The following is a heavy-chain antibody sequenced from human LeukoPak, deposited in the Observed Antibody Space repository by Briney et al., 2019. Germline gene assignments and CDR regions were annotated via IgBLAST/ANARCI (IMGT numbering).Heavy chain of an antibody. D-gene: IGHD4-17*01. CDR3: AKGRYGDYVLDY. CDR2: IRYDGSNK. V-gene: IGHV3-30*02. CDR1: GFTFSSYG. J-gene: IGHJ4*02. Sequence: GGSLRLSCAASGFTFSSYGTHWVRQAPGKGLEWVAFIRYDGSNKYYADSVKGRFTISRDNSKNTLYLQMNSLRAEDTAVYYCAKGRYGDYVLDYWGQGTLVTVSS.